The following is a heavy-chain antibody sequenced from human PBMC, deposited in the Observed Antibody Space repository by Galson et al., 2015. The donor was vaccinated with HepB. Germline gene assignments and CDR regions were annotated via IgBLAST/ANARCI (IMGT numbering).Heavy chain of an antibody. V-gene: IGHV5-51*01. CDR2: IYPGDSEI. J-gene: IGHJ4*02. CDR3: ARGYGPGNCFDS. Sequence: QSGAEVKKPGESLKISCKASGDSFTSYWIGWVRQMPGKGLEWMGIIYPGDSEIRYSPSFQGQVTIPADKSINTAYLQWSSLKASDSAMYYCARGYGPGNCFDSWGQGTLVTVSS. D-gene: IGHD3-10*01. CDR1: GDSFTSYW.